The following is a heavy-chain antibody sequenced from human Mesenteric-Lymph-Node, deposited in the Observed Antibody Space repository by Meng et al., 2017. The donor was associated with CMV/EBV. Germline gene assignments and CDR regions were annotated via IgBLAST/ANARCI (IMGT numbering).Heavy chain of an antibody. J-gene: IGHJ4*02. CDR3: AHRLRDYSSYYFDY. V-gene: IGHV2-5*01. CDR2: IYWNDDK. CDR1: GFSLSNARMG. Sequence: SGPTLVKPTETLTLTCTVSGFSLSNARMGVSWIRQPPGRALEWLALIYWNDDKRYSPSLKSRLTITKDTSKNQVVLTMTNMDPVDTATYYCAHRLRDYSSYYFDYWGQGTLVTVSS. D-gene: IGHD4-11*01.